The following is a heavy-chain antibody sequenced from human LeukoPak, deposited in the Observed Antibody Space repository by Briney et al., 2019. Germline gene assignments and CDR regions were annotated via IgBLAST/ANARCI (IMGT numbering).Heavy chain of an antibody. CDR3: ARPNHDYGWFDP. CDR2: VHYSGTA. V-gene: IGHV4-59*08. CDR1: DGSITNYD. Sequence: SETLSLTCTVSDGSITNYDWSWVRQPPGKGLEFIGHVHYSGTANYNPSLRSRVTISIDTSKKHFFLKLKSVTAADTAVYYCARPNHDYGWFDPWGQGTLVTVSS. D-gene: IGHD4-17*01. J-gene: IGHJ5*02.